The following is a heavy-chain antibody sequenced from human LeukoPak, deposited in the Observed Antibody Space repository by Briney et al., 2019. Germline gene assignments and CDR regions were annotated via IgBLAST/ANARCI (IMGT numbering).Heavy chain of an antibody. Sequence: SETPSLTCTVSGGSISSYYWSWIRQPPGKGLEWIGYIYYSGSTNYNPSLKSRVTISVDTSKNQFSLKLSSVTAADTAVYYCARVRVVTATAGYYYFDYWGQGTLVTVSS. D-gene: IGHD2-21*02. V-gene: IGHV4-59*08. CDR3: ARVRVVTATAGYYYFDY. CDR1: GGSISSYY. J-gene: IGHJ4*02. CDR2: IYYSGST.